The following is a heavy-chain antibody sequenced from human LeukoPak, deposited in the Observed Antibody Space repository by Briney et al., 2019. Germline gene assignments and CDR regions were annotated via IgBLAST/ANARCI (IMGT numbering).Heavy chain of an antibody. D-gene: IGHD3-22*01. V-gene: IGHV3-23*01. CDR2: ISDSGGRT. CDR1: GITLSNYG. Sequence: GGSLRLSCTVSGITLSNYGMSCDRQAPGKGLEWCAGISDSGGRTNYADSVKGRFTSSRDNPKNTLYLQMNSLRAEDTAVYFCAKRGVVIRVILVGFHKEAYYFDSWGQGALVTVSS. J-gene: IGHJ4*02. CDR3: AKRGVVIRVILVGFHKEAYYFDS.